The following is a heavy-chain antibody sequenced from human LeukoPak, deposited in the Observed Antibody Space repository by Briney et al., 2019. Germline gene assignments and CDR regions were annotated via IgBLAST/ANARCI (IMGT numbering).Heavy chain of an antibody. CDR2: INRSGGT. J-gene: IGHJ4*02. D-gene: IGHD3-10*01. CDR1: GGSFSGYY. CDR3: ARGRNLWFGESLRQFFFDN. Sequence: SETLSLTCAVYGGSFSGYYWSWIRLSPGKGLEWIGEINRSGGTDYNPSLKSRVTISVDTSKNQFSVKLASVTSADTAVYYCARGRNLWFGESLRQFFFDNWGQGTLVTVSS. V-gene: IGHV4-34*01.